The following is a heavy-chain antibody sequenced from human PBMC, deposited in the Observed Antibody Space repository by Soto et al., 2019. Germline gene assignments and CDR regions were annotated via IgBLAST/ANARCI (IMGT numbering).Heavy chain of an antibody. CDR2: VSNNGGST. CDR1: GFTFSSHA. D-gene: IGHD3-9*01. V-gene: IGHV3-64D*08. J-gene: IGHJ4*02. Sequence: PGGSLRLSCSASGFTFSSHAMHWVRQAPGKGLEYVSTVSNNGGSTYYTDSVKGRFTISRDNSKNNLYLQMSSLRAEYTAVYYCVKGLLYDILTPVDYWGQGTLVTVSS. CDR3: VKGLLYDILTPVDY.